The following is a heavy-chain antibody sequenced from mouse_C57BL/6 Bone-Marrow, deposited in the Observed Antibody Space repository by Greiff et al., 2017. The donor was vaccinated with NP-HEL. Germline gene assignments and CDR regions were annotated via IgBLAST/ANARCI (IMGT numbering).Heavy chain of an antibody. D-gene: IGHD1-1*01. CDR1: GYTFTDYY. Sequence: VQLQQSGPELVKPGASVKISCKASGYTFTDYYMNWVKQSHGKSLEWIGDINPNNGGTSYNQKFKGKATLTVDKSSSTAYMELRSLTSEDSAVYYWARHYWGYYYGSSYEMDYWGQGTSVTVSS. V-gene: IGHV1-26*01. J-gene: IGHJ4*01. CDR3: ARHYWGYYYGSSYEMDY. CDR2: INPNNGGT.